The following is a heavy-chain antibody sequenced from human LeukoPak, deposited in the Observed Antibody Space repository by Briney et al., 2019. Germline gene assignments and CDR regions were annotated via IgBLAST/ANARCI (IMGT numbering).Heavy chain of an antibody. J-gene: IGHJ4*02. Sequence: GGSLRLSCAASGFTFSSYSMNWVRQAPGKGLEWVSSISSSSSYIYYADSVKGRFTTSRDNAKNSLYLQMNSLRAEDTAVYYCARAGLEQWLADYWGQGTLVTVSS. CDR3: ARAGLEQWLADY. CDR1: GFTFSSYS. V-gene: IGHV3-21*01. D-gene: IGHD6-19*01. CDR2: ISSSSSYI.